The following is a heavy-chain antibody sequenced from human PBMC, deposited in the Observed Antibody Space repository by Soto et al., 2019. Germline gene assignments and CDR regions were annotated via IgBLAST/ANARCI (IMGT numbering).Heavy chain of an antibody. V-gene: IGHV3-66*01. J-gene: IGHJ4*02. Sequence: GGSLRLSCAASGFTVSSNYVSWVRQAPGKGLEWVSVIYSGGNTYYADSVKGRFTISRDNSKNTLYLQMNSLRAEDTAVYYCARAQSASAKFDYWGQGTLVTVSS. CDR1: GFTVSSNY. CDR3: ARAQSASAKFDY. D-gene: IGHD2-15*01. CDR2: IYSGGNT.